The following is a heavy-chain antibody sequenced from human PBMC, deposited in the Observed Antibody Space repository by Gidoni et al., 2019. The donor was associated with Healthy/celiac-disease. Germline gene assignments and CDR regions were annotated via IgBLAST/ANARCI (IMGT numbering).Heavy chain of an antibody. D-gene: IGHD3-16*01. J-gene: IGHJ4*02. CDR3: ARGEGSTFGGAPN. CDR2: RRST. V-gene: IGHV4-31*02. Sequence: RRSTYYNPSLKSRVTISVDTSKNQFSLKLSSVTAADTAVYYCARGEGSTFGGAPNWGQGTLVTVSS.